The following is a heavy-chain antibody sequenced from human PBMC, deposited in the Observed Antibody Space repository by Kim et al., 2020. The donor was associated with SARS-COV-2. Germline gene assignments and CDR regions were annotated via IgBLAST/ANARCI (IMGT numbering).Heavy chain of an antibody. CDR3: ARSGSYSAFDI. D-gene: IGHD1-26*01. J-gene: IGHJ3*02. CDR2: T. Sequence: TNYAQKFQERVTITRDMSTSTAYMELSSLRSEDTAVYYCARSGSYSAFDIWGQGTMVTVSS. V-gene: IGHV1-58*01.